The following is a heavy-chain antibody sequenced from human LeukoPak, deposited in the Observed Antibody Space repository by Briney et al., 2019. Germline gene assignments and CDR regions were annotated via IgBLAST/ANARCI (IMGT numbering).Heavy chain of an antibody. CDR1: GFTVSSNY. CDR3: ARAPPPGYYFGY. CDR2: IYSSGST. Sequence: GGSLRLSCAASGFTVSSNYMSWVRQAPGKGLEWVSVIYSSGSTYYADSVKGRFTISRDISKNTLYLQMNSLRGEDTAVYYCARAPPPGYYFGYWGQGILVTVSS. J-gene: IGHJ4*02. V-gene: IGHV3-53*01.